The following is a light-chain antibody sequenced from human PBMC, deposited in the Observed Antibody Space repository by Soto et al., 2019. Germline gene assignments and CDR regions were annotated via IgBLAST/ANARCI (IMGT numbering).Light chain of an antibody. Sequence: QSALTQPPSVSGSPGQSVAISCTGTGSDIGTYNRVSWYQQPPGTAPKLMIYDVSDRPSGVPDRFSGSKSGNTASLTISGLQAEDEADYYCSSYTSSSTYVFGTGTSSPS. CDR3: SSYTSSSTYV. CDR2: DVS. CDR1: GSDIGTYNR. J-gene: IGLJ1*01. V-gene: IGLV2-18*02.